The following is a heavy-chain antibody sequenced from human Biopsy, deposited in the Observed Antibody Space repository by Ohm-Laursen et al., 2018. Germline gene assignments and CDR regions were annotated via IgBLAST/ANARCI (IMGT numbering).Heavy chain of an antibody. CDR1: GYTFPSYG. CDR3: ASVIKGLNVKF. D-gene: IGHD1-1*01. Sequence: SSVKVSCKASGYTFPSYGISWVRQAPGQGLEWMGGFAPENGKTIYAQKFQGRITMTEDTSTDTAYMELSSLRFEDPARYYCASVIKGLNVKFRGQGTQVTVSS. CDR2: FAPENGKT. J-gene: IGHJ4*02. V-gene: IGHV1-24*01.